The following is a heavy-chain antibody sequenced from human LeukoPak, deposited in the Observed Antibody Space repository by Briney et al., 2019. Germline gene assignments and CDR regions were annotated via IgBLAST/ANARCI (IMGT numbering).Heavy chain of an antibody. Sequence: SETLSLTCTVSGVSISSGGYYWSWIRQHPGKGLEWIGYIYYSGSTYYNPSLKSRVTISVDTSKNQFSLKLSSVTAADTAVYYCARIRFGELLVDYWGQGTLVTVSS. J-gene: IGHJ4*02. D-gene: IGHD3-10*01. V-gene: IGHV4-31*03. CDR1: GVSISSGGYY. CDR3: ARIRFGELLVDY. CDR2: IYYSGST.